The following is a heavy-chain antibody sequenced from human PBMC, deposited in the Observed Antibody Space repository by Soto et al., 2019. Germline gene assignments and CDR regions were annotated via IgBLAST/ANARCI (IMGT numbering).Heavy chain of an antibody. Sequence: EVQLLESGGALVQPGGSLRLSCAASGFSFSSYAMTWVRQAPGRGLEWVSGIGDSGGSTYYADSVKGRFTISRDNSKNTLYLQMNSLRAEDTAVYYCAKEYGSGSYYVGDWGQGTLVTVSS. CDR2: IGDSGGST. D-gene: IGHD3-10*01. J-gene: IGHJ4*02. CDR3: AKEYGSGSYYVGD. CDR1: GFSFSSYA. V-gene: IGHV3-23*01.